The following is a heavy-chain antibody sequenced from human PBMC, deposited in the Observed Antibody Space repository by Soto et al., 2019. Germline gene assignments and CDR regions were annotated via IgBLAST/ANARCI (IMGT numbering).Heavy chain of an antibody. CDR2: IIPIFGTA. CDR3: ARHGGDRRIGDYYYYGMDV. J-gene: IGHJ6*02. V-gene: IGHV1-69*13. CDR1: GCTFSSYA. D-gene: IGHD3-16*01. Sequence: SVKVSCKASGCTFSSYAISWVRQAPGQGLEWMGGIIPIFGTANYAQKFQGRVTITADESTSTAYMELSSLRSEDTAVYYCARHGGDRRIGDYYYYGMDVWGQGTTVTVSS.